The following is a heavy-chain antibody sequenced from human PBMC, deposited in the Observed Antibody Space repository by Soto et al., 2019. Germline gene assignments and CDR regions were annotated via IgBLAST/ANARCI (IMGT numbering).Heavy chain of an antibody. Sequence: VGSLRLSCAASGFTFSDYYMSWIRQAPGKGLEWVSYISSSSSYTNYADSMKGRFTISRDNAKNSLYLQMNSLRAEDTAVYYCARDQGGSGWYNWFDPWGQGTLVTVSS. V-gene: IGHV3-11*06. CDR3: ARDQGGSGWYNWFDP. D-gene: IGHD6-19*01. CDR1: GFTFSDYY. J-gene: IGHJ5*02. CDR2: ISSSSSYT.